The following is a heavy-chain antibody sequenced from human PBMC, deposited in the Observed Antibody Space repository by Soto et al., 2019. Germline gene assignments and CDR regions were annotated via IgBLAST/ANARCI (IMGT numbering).Heavy chain of an antibody. V-gene: IGHV6-1*01. Sequence: SQTLSLTCAISGDSVSSNSAAWNWIRQSPSRGLEWLGRTYYRSKWYNDYAVSVKSRITINPDTSKNQFSLQLNSVTPEDTAVYYCARDIERWLVQGGGAFDIWGQGTMVTVSS. D-gene: IGHD6-19*01. CDR3: ARDIERWLVQGGGAFDI. CDR1: GDSVSSNSAA. CDR2: TYYRSKWYN. J-gene: IGHJ3*02.